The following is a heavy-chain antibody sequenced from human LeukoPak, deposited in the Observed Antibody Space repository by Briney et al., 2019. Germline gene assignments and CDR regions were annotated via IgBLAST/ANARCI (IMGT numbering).Heavy chain of an antibody. D-gene: IGHD6-6*01. V-gene: IGHV1-2*02. CDR2: INPKSGGT. CDR3: ARGYSSIAARIDY. J-gene: IGHJ4*02. CDR1: GYTFTDYY. Sequence: PWASVKISCKASGYTFTDYYIHWVRQAPGQGLEWLAWINPKSGGTNYAQKFQGRVTMTRDTSISTAYMELSRLRSDDTAVYYCARGYSSIAARIDYWGQGTLVTVSS.